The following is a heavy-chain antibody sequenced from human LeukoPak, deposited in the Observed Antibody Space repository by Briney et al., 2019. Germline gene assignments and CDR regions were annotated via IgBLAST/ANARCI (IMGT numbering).Heavy chain of an antibody. Sequence: GGSLRLSCAASGFTFSSYWMHWVRQAPGKGLVWVSRIKSDGSSTTYADSVKGRFTISRDNAKNTLYLQMNSLRAEDTAVYYCTRRAAALDAFDIWGQGTMVTVSS. CDR2: IKSDGSST. V-gene: IGHV3-74*01. CDR1: GFTFSSYW. D-gene: IGHD6-13*01. J-gene: IGHJ3*02. CDR3: TRRAAALDAFDI.